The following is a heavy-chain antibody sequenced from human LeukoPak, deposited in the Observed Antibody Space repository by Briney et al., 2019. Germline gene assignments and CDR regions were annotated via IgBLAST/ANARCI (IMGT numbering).Heavy chain of an antibody. CDR2: ITGSGGST. D-gene: IGHD3-16*01. J-gene: IGHJ3*02. CDR1: GFTFNTYA. CDR3: ARDWGEGFSMAFDI. V-gene: IGHV3-23*01. Sequence: PGGSLRLSCAASGFTFNTYAMSWVRQAPGKGLEWVSGITGSGGSTYYGDSVKGRFTISRDNSKNTLYLQMNRLRAEDTAVYYCARDWGEGFSMAFDIWGQGTMVTVSS.